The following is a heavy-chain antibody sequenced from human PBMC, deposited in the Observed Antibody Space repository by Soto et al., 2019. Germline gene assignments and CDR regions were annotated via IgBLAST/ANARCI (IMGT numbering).Heavy chain of an antibody. CDR1: GGSISSYY. V-gene: IGHV4-4*07. D-gene: IGHD3-10*01. CDR3: ARGKSRGSGSYYWYYYGMDV. CDR2: IYTSGST. J-gene: IGHJ6*02. Sequence: SETLSLTCTVSGGSISSYYWSWIRQPAGKGLEWIGRIYTSGSTNYNPSLKSRVTMSVDTSKNQFSLKLSSVTAADTAVYYCARGKSRGSGSYYWYYYGMDVWGQGTTVTVSS.